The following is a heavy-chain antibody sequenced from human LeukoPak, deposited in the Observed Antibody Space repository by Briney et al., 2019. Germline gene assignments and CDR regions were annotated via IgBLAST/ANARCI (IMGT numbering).Heavy chain of an antibody. D-gene: IGHD3-22*01. Sequence: GGSLRLSCAASGFTFNTYSMSWVRQALGKGLEWVSSISSSSSYIYYADSVKGRFTISRDNAKNSLYLQMNSLRAEDTAVYYCARDSDYYDSSGYYGRFFDYWGQGTLVTVSS. CDR3: ARDSDYYDSSGYYGRFFDY. CDR2: ISSSSSYI. J-gene: IGHJ4*02. V-gene: IGHV3-21*01. CDR1: GFTFNTYS.